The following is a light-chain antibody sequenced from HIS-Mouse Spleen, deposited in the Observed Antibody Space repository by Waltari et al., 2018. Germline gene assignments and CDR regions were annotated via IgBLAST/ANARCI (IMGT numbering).Light chain of an antibody. CDR3: LQHNSYPQT. CDR2: AAS. J-gene: IGKJ1*01. Sequence: DIQMTQSPSAMSASVGDRVTITCRASQGTSNYLAWFQQKPGKVPKRLSYAASSLQSEVPSRFSGSGSETEFTLTISSLQPEDFATYYCLQHNSYPQTFGQGTKVEIK. CDR1: QGTSNY. V-gene: IGKV1-17*03.